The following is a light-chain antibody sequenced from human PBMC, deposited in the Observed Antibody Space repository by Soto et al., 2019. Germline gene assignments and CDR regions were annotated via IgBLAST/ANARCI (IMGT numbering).Light chain of an antibody. Sequence: QSALTQPASVSGSPGQSFTISCTGTSSDVGGYNYVSWYQQHPGKAPKLMIYEVSKRPSGVSNRFSGSKSGNTASLTISGLEAEDEADYCSSYTSSSTLVFGTGTKLTVL. V-gene: IGLV2-14*01. CDR2: EVS. CDR3: SSYTSSSTLV. J-gene: IGLJ1*01. CDR1: SSDVGGYNY.